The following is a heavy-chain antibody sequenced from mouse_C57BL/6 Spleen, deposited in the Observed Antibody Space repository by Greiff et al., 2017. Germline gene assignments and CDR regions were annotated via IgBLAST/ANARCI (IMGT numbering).Heavy chain of an antibody. D-gene: IGHD1-1*01. CDR3: AREGIGYYYGSSFYWYFDV. V-gene: IGHV1-61*01. CDR2: IYPSDSET. CDR1: GYTFTSYW. Sequence: QVQLQQPGAELVRPGSSVKLSCKASGYTFTSYWMDWVKQRPGQGLEWIGNIYPSDSETHYNQKFKDKATLTVDKSSSTAYMQLSSLTSEDSAVYYCAREGIGYYYGSSFYWYFDVWGTGTTVTVSS. J-gene: IGHJ1*03.